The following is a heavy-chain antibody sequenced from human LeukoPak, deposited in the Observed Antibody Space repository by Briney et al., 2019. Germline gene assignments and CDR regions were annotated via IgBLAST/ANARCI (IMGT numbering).Heavy chain of an antibody. V-gene: IGHV3-23*01. CDR3: ARDYADYVGYFFFDY. CDR1: GFTFNNYA. D-gene: IGHD4-17*01. J-gene: IGHJ4*02. Sequence: GGSLRLSCAASGFTFNNYAMNWVRRAPGKGLEWVSSISGGGETTYYADSAKGRFTISRDNSQSTLYLQMNSLRAEDTAVYYCARDYADYVGYFFFDYWGQGTLVTVSS. CDR2: ISGGGETT.